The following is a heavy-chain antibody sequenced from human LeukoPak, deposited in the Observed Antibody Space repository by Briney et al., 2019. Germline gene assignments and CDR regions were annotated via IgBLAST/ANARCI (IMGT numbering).Heavy chain of an antibody. CDR2: IYTSGST. V-gene: IGHV4-4*07. CDR1: GGSISSYY. D-gene: IGHD6-13*01. CDR3: AREGGIAAAGSLFDY. Sequence: SETLSPTCTVSGGSISSYYWSWIRQPAGKGLEWIGRIYTSGSTNYNPSLKSRVTMSVDTSKNQFSLKLSSVTAADTAVYHCAREGGIAAAGSLFDYWGQGTLVTVSS. J-gene: IGHJ4*02.